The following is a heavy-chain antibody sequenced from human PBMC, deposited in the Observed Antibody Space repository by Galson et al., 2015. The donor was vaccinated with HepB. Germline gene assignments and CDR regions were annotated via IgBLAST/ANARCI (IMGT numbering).Heavy chain of an antibody. D-gene: IGHD5-18*01. CDR3: AREPPPSYGYGLDAFDI. J-gene: IGHJ3*02. Sequence: SETLSLTCTVSGGSVSSGSYYWSWIRQPPGKGLEWIGYIYYSGSTYYNPSLKSRVTISVDTSKSQFSLKLSSVTAADTAVYYCAREPPPSYGYGLDAFDIWGQGTMVTVSS. V-gene: IGHV4-61*01. CDR2: IYYSGST. CDR1: GGSVSSGSYY.